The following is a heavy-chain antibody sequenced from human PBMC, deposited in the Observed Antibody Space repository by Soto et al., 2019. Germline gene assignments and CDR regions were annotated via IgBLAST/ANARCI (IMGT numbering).Heavy chain of an antibody. D-gene: IGHD4-17*01. Sequence: GGSLRLSCAASGFTFSSYGMHWVRQAPGKGLEWVAVISYDGSNKYYADSVKGRFTISRDNSKNTLYLQMNSLRAEDTAVYYCAKSNYGDYELDYWGQGTLVTVSS. J-gene: IGHJ4*02. CDR2: ISYDGSNK. CDR1: GFTFSSYG. V-gene: IGHV3-30*18. CDR3: AKSNYGDYELDY.